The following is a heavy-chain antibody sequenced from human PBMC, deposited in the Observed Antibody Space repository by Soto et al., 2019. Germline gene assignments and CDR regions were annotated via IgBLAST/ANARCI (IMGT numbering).Heavy chain of an antibody. J-gene: IGHJ3*01. CDR1: GFTFPNFA. CDR3: AKLFIYEYVPHPYCAFDV. V-gene: IGHV3-23*01. D-gene: IGHD3-16*01. Sequence: GGSLRLSCEASGFTFPNFAMAWVRQAPGKGLEWVSALSGSGSSPYYADSVRGRLTISRDNSENTLYLQMNSLRAEDTAIYYCAKLFIYEYVPHPYCAFDVWGQGTMVTVSS. CDR2: LSGSGSSP.